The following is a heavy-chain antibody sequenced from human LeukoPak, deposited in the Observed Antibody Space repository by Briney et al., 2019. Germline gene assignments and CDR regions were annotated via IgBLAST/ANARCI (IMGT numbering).Heavy chain of an antibody. D-gene: IGHD3-22*01. CDR3: ARDGAMYHYDSSGYSGY. J-gene: IGHJ4*02. Sequence: ASVKVSCKASGYTFANYVITWVRQAPGQGLEWMVWINTYNGNTNYAQKFQGRVTMTADTSTSTAYMELRSLRSDDTAVYYCARDGAMYHYDSSGYSGYWGQGTLVTVSS. V-gene: IGHV1-18*01. CDR1: GYTFANYV. CDR2: INTYNGNT.